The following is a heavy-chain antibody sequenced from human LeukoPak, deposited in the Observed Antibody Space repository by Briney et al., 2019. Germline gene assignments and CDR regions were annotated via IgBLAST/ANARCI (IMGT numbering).Heavy chain of an antibody. CDR2: ISGSGGST. CDR1: GFTFSSYA. D-gene: IGHD6-6*01. Sequence: QPGGSLRLSCAASGFTFSSYAMSWVRQAPGKGLEWVSAISGSGGSTYYADSVKGRFTISRDNSKNTLYLQMNSLRAEDTAVYYCAKGKFPLAARLELDFDYWGQGTLVTISS. V-gene: IGHV3-23*01. J-gene: IGHJ4*02. CDR3: AKGKFPLAARLELDFDY.